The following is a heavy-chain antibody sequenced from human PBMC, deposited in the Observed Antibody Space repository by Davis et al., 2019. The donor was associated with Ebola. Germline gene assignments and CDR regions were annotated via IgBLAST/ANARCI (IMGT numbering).Heavy chain of an antibody. CDR2: IDRSGTTI. CDR3: VRDITAPGSFLYFNY. CDR1: GFTFSDYQ. J-gene: IGHJ4*02. D-gene: IGHD6-13*01. V-gene: IGHV3-11*04. Sequence: PGGSLRLSCAASGFTFSDYQMTWIRQAPGKGLEWVSYIDRSGTTIFYRDSVKGRFTISRDNARNTLYLQMNSLRVEDTAIYYCVRDITAPGSFLYFNYWGQGTLVTVSS.